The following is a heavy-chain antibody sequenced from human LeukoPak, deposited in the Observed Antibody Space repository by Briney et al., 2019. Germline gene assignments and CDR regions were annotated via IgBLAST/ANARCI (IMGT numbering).Heavy chain of an antibody. Sequence: SETLSLTCAVYGGSFSGYYWSWIRQPPGKGLEWIGEINHSGSTNYNPSLKSRVTISVDTSKNQFSLKLSSVTAADTAVYYCAGPRGYYGSGSYLYWGQGTLVTVSS. J-gene: IGHJ4*02. CDR2: INHSGST. V-gene: IGHV4-34*01. D-gene: IGHD3-10*01. CDR1: GGSFSGYY. CDR3: AGPRGYYGSGSYLY.